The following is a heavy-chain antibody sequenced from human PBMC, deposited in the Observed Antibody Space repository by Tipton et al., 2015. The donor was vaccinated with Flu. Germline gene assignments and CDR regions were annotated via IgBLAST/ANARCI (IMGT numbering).Heavy chain of an antibody. CDR2: INPNSGGT. D-gene: IGHD1-26*01. CDR3: ARAGERYSGSYSDY. V-gene: IGHV1-2*06. Sequence: QLVQPGAEVKKPGASVKVSCKASGYTFTGYYMHWVRQAPGQGLEWMGRINPNSGGTNYAQKFQGRVTMTRDTSISTAYMELSSLGSEDTAVYYCARAGERYSGSYSDYWGQGTLVTVSS. CDR1: GYTFTGYY. J-gene: IGHJ4*02.